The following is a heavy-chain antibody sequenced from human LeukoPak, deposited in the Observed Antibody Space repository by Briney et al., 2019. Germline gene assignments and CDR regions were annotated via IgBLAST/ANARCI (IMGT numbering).Heavy chain of an antibody. J-gene: IGHJ3*01. CDR2: ISGNYGST. D-gene: IGHD2-21*02. V-gene: IGHV3-23*01. CDR1: GFTFISNA. CDR3: AKLVLLLTASDAFDF. Sequence: GGSLSLSCAASGFTFISNAMSWVRQAPGKGLEWVSTISGNYGSTYYADSVKGRFTISRDNFKNTVFLRMNSLRAEDTAVYYCAKLVLLLTASDAFDFWGQGTKVTVSS.